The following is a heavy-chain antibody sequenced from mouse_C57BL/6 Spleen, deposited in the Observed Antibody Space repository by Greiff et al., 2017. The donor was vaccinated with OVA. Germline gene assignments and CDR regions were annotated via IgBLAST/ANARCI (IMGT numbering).Heavy chain of an antibody. D-gene: IGHD4-1*02. J-gene: IGHJ1*03. Sequence: VQLQQSGPELVKPGASVKISCKASGYSFTGYYMNWVKQSPEKSLEWIGEINPSTGGTTYNQKFKAKATLTVDKSSSTAYMQLKSLTSEDSAVYYCASTGTGYFDVWGTGTTVTVSS. CDR3: ASTGTGYFDV. V-gene: IGHV1-42*01. CDR2: INPSTGGT. CDR1: GYSFTGYY.